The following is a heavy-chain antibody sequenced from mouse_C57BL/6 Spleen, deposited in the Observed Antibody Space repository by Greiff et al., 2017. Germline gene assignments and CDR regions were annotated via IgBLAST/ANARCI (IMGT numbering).Heavy chain of an antibody. CDR3: ARAVDYYARDY. D-gene: IGHD3-3*01. CDR1: GYTFTSYW. Sequence: QVQLQQPGAELVMPGASVKLSCKASGYTFTSYWMHWVKQRPGQGLEWIGEIDPSDSYTNYNQKFKGKSTLTVDKSSSTAYMQLSSLTSEDSAVYYCARAVDYYARDYWGQGTSVTGSS. CDR2: IDPSDSYT. V-gene: IGHV1-69*01. J-gene: IGHJ4*01.